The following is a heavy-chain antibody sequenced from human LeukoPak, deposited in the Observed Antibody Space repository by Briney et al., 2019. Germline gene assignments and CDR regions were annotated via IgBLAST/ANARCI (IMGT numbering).Heavy chain of an antibody. Sequence: GSLRLSCAASGFTLSSYSMNWIRQPPGKGLEWIGEINHSGSTNYNPSLKSQVTISVDTSKNQFSLKLSSVTAADTAVYYCARGRIAARRHYYYYYMDVWGKGTTVTVSS. V-gene: IGHV4-34*01. CDR2: INHSGST. CDR1: GFTLSSYS. CDR3: ARGRIAARRHYYYYYMDV. D-gene: IGHD6-6*01. J-gene: IGHJ6*03.